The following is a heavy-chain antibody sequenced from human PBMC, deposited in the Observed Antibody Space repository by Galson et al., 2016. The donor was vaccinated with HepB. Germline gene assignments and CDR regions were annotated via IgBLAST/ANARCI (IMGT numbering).Heavy chain of an antibody. D-gene: IGHD2-15*01. V-gene: IGHV3-66*01. Sequence: SLRLSCAASGFTVSNNYMRWVRQAPGKGLEWVSLIYSGGSTYYAGSVKGRFTISRDSSKNTLYLQMNSLRAEDTAVYYRARNRHCSGGSCYGAWGQGTRVTVSS. CDR3: ARNRHCSGGSCYGA. J-gene: IGHJ5*02. CDR1: GFTVSNNY. CDR2: IYSGGST.